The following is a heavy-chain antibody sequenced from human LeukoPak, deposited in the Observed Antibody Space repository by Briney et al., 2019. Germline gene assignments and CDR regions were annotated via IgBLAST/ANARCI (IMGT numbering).Heavy chain of an antibody. CDR1: GGSISSGGYY. CDR3: ANYGSGSYRFDP. V-gene: IGHV4-31*03. D-gene: IGHD3-10*01. J-gene: IGHJ5*02. Sequence: SQTLSLTCTVSGGSISSGGYYWSWIRQHPGKGLERIGYIYHSGSTYYNPSLKSRVTISVDTSKNQFSLKLSSVTAADTAVYYCANYGSGSYRFDPWGQGTLVTVSS. CDR2: IYHSGST.